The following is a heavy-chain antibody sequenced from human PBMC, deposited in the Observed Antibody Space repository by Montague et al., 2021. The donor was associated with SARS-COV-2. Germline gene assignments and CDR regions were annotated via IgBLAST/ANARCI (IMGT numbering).Heavy chain of an antibody. V-gene: IGHV4-39*01. Sequence: SETLSLTCTVSGGSISSSSYYWGWIRQPPGKGLDWIGSIYYSGSTYYNPSLKSRVTISADTSTNQFSLKLSSVTAADTAVYYCARHGLAGITIFGVVTPRGGFDIWGQGTMVTVSS. J-gene: IGHJ3*02. CDR2: IYYSGST. CDR1: GGSISSSSYY. CDR3: ARHGLAGITIFGVVTPRGGFDI. D-gene: IGHD3-3*01.